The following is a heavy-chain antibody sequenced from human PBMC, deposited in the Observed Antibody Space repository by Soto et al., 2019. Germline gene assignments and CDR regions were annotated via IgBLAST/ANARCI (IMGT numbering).Heavy chain of an antibody. J-gene: IGHJ5*01. D-gene: IGHD1-20*01. CDR1: GGSISSADHY. CDR2: VYYRGSI. Sequence: SETLSLTCTVSGGSISSADHYWSWIRQAPGKGLELIGYVYYRGSIYYKPSLESRVSISIDTSKNQFSLKLTSVTAADTAMYFCAITLLTPNWFDSWGQGTQVTVSS. V-gene: IGHV4-30-4*01. CDR3: AITLLTPNWFDS.